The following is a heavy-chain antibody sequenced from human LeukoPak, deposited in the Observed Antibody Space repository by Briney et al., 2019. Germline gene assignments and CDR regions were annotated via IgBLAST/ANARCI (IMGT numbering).Heavy chain of an antibody. V-gene: IGHV4-34*01. Sequence: SETLSLTCAVYGGSFSGYYWSWIRQPPGKGLEWIGEINHSEITNYNPSLKSRVTISVDTSKNQFSLKLSSVTAADTAVYHCARAVTYHDVLTGYYRDYFDYWGQGILVTVSS. J-gene: IGHJ4*02. CDR3: ARAVTYHDVLTGYYRDYFDY. CDR2: INHSEIT. CDR1: GGSFSGYY. D-gene: IGHD3-9*01.